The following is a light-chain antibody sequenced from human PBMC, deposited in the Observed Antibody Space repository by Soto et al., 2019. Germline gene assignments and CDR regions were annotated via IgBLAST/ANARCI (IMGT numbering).Light chain of an antibody. V-gene: IGKV2-29*03. J-gene: IGKJ4*01. CDR2: EIS. Sequence: DVVMTQTPVSLSVTPGQPASMSCKSSENLLFTDGRTSLYWYLQRPGQPPRLLMNEISIRPSGVPERIIGSGSGTDFTLRISRVEAEDIGVYYCLQAARLPLTFGGGTKVEI. CDR1: ENLLFTDGRTS. CDR3: LQAARLPLT.